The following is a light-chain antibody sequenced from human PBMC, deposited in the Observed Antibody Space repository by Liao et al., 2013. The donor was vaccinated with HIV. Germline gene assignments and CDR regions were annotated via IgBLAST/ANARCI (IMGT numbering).Light chain of an antibody. V-gene: IGLV3-1*01. CDR2: KDS. Sequence: SYELTQPPSVSVSPGQTARITCSGDALPNQYAYWYQQKPGQAPVLVICKDSERPSGIPERFSGSNSGNTATLTISGTQAMDEADYYCQAWDNRTGVFGTGTKVTVL. J-gene: IGLJ1*01. CDR1: ALPNQY. CDR3: QAWDNRTGV.